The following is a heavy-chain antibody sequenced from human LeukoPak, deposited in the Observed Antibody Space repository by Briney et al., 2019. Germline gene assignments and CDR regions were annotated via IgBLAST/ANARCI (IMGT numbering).Heavy chain of an antibody. J-gene: IGHJ4*02. CDR2: IYYSGST. CDR1: GGSISSYY. V-gene: IGHV4-59*01. D-gene: IGHD1-20*01. Sequence: SETLSLTCTVSGGSISSYYWSWIRQPPGKGLEWIGYIYYSGSTNYNPSLKSRVTISVDTSKDQFTLKLSSVTAADTAVYYCARLFVTGYFDYWGQGTLVTVSS. CDR3: ARLFVTGYFDY.